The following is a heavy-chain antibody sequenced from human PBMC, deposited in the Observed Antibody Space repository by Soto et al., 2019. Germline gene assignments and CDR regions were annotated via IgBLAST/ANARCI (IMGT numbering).Heavy chain of an antibody. V-gene: IGHV1-69*06. CDR1: GGTFSSYA. Sequence: ASVKVSCKASGGTFSSYAISWVLQAPGQGLEWMGGIIPIFGTANYAQEFQGRVTITADTSTSTVYMELSSLRSEDTAVYYCARGGWIRYSYGMDVWGQGTTVTVSS. CDR2: IIPIFGTA. J-gene: IGHJ6*02. D-gene: IGHD5-18*01. CDR3: ARGGWIRYSYGMDV.